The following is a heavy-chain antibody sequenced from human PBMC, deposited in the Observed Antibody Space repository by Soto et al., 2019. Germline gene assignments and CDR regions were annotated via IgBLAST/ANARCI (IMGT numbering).Heavy chain of an antibody. J-gene: IGHJ3*02. CDR1: GFTFSSYS. CDR2: ISRSAGNT. CDR3: ARDQVPGLDAFDI. Sequence: LRLSCAASGFTFSSYSMNWVRQAPGKGLEWVSSISRSAGNTYYADSVKGRFTISRDNAKNSMYLQMNSLRAEDTAVYYCARDQVPGLDAFDIWGQGTMVTVSS. V-gene: IGHV3-21*01.